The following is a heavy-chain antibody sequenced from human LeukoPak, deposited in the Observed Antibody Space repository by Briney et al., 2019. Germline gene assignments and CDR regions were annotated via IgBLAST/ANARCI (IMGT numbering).Heavy chain of an antibody. D-gene: IGHD3-3*01. V-gene: IGHV4-38-2*02. CDR1: GYSISSGHH. CDR3: AREGSDFWTAGTPPL. J-gene: IGHJ4*02. CDR2: IFHNGNT. Sequence: SETLSLTCAVSGYSISSGHHWGCIRQPPGKGLEWIGHIFHNGNTYYNPSLQSRVTMSVDTSKNQFSLRMTSVTTADTAVYYCAREGSDFWTAGTPPLWGQGTLVIDS.